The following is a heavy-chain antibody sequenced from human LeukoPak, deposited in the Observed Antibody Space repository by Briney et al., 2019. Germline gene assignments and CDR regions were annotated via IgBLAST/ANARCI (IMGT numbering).Heavy chain of an antibody. Sequence: PETLSLTCTVSGGSITGYYWSWIRQPPGKGLEWIGYIYYSGTTNYNPSLRSRVTISVDTSKNQFSLRLSSVTATDTAVYYCARLHSSRAEEFDPWGQGTLVTVSS. CDR2: IYYSGTT. J-gene: IGHJ5*02. V-gene: IGHV4-59*01. CDR3: ARLHSSRAEEFDP. CDR1: GGSITGYY.